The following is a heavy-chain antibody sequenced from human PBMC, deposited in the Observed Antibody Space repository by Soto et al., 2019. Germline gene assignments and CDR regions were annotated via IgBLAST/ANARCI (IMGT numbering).Heavy chain of an antibody. Sequence: EVQLVASGGGLVHPGGSLRLSCAASGFTFSDYSMNWVRQAPGKGLEWVSYITSDGGVTYYADSVKGRFSVSRDNDKNSLFLQMNSLRDEDTAVYYCARLPKGSTVTSWGQGTLVTVSS. CDR1: GFTFSDYS. CDR2: ITSDGGVT. V-gene: IGHV3-48*02. J-gene: IGHJ4*02. D-gene: IGHD4-17*01. CDR3: ARLPKGSTVTS.